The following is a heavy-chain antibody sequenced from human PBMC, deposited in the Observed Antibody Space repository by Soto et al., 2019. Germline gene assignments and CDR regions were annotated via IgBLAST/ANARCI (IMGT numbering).Heavy chain of an antibody. J-gene: IGHJ5*02. CDR1: GYTFTSYD. Sequence: ASVKVSCKASGYTFTSYDINWVRQATGQGLEWMGWMNPNSGNTGYAQKFQGGVTMTRNTSISTAYMELSSLRSEDTAVYYCARGRYYDFWSGSNWFDPWGQGTLVTVSS. V-gene: IGHV1-8*01. CDR2: MNPNSGNT. CDR3: ARGRYYDFWSGSNWFDP. D-gene: IGHD3-3*01.